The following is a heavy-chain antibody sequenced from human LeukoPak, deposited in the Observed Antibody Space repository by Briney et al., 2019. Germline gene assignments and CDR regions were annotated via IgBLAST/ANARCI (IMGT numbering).Heavy chain of an antibody. CDR1: GGSFSGYY. CDR2: INHSGST. D-gene: IGHD6-19*01. J-gene: IGHJ4*02. Sequence: SETLSLTCAVYGGSFSGYYWSWIRQPPGKGLEWIGAINHSGSTNYNPSLKSRVTISVDTSKNQFSLKLSSVTAADTAVYYCARGRGYSSGSLWGTYWGQGTLVTVSS. V-gene: IGHV4-34*01. CDR3: ARGRGYSSGSLWGTY.